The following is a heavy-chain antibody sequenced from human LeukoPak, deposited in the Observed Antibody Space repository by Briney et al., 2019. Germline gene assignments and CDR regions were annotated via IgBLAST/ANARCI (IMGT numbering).Heavy chain of an antibody. CDR1: GFTFSSYS. CDR2: ISSSSSYI. J-gene: IGHJ5*02. CDR3: ARDPTGACSGGSCYS. D-gene: IGHD2-15*01. V-gene: IGHV3-21*01. Sequence: GGSLRLSCAASGFTFSSYSMNWVRQAPGKGLEWVSPISSSSSYIYYADSVKGRFTISRDNAKNSLYLQMNSLRAEDTAVYYCARDPTGACSGGSCYSWGQGTLVTVSS.